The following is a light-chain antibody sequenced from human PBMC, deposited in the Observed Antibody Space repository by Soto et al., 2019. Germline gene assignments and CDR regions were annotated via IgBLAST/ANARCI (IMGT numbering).Light chain of an antibody. CDR3: TSFTTSNTFP. Sequence: QSALAQPASVSGSPGQSITISCTGTSNDVGHFNYVSWFQQHPGKAPKLLIFDVSNWPSGVSDRFSGSKSGNTASLTISGLQPEDEAEYYCTSFTTSNTFPFGSGPKVTVL. J-gene: IGLJ1*01. V-gene: IGLV2-14*03. CDR1: SNDVGHFNY. CDR2: DVS.